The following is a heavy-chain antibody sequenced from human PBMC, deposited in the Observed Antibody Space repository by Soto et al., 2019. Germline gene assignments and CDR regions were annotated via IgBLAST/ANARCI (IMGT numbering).Heavy chain of an antibody. D-gene: IGHD2-2*01. V-gene: IGHV3-23*01. Sequence: PGGSLRLSCAASGFTFSSYAMSWVRQTPGKGLEWVSSIRSSGDNTYYADSVKGRFTISRDNSKNTMYLQMNSLRGDDTAVYHCAKDSRAQPEGAFEIWGQGTKVTVSS. J-gene: IGHJ3*02. CDR3: AKDSRAQPEGAFEI. CDR1: GFTFSSYA. CDR2: IRSSGDNT.